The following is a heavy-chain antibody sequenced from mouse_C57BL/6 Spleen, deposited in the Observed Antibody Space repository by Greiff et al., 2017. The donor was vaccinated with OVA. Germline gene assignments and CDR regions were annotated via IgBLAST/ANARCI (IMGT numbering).Heavy chain of an antibody. V-gene: IGHV2-2*01. CDR1: GFSLTSYG. Sequence: VKVVESGPGLVQPSQSLSITCTVSGFSLTSYGVHWVRQSPGKGLEWLGVIWSGGSTDYNAAFISRMCISKDKSKSQVFFKMNILQADVTTIKYCASLPYGSSTYWDFDVWGTGTTVTVSS. D-gene: IGHD1-1*01. J-gene: IGHJ1*03. CDR3: ASLPYGSSTYWDFDV. CDR2: IWSGGST.